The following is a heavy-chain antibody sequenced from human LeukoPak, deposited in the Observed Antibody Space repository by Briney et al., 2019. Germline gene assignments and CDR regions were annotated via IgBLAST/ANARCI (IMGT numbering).Heavy chain of an antibody. Sequence: PSETLSLTCTVSGYSISSGYYWGWIRQPPGKGLEWIGSIYHSGSTYYNPSLKSRVTISIDTSKNQFSLNVNSVTAADTAVYYCARASRPSNSWFDPWGQGTVVTVSS. CDR2: IYHSGST. V-gene: IGHV4-38-2*02. CDR3: ARASRPSNSWFDP. CDR1: GYSISSGYY. D-gene: IGHD6-6*01. J-gene: IGHJ5*02.